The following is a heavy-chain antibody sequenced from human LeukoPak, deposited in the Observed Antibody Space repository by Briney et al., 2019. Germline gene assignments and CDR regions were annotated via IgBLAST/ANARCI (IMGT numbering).Heavy chain of an antibody. Sequence: SETLSLTCTVSGGSISSSSQYWGWIRQPPGKGLEWIGSIYYSGSTYYNPSLKSRVTISVDTSKNQFSLKLSSLTAADTAVYYCARGYSSGYYFGLYYFDYWGQGTLVTVSS. CDR3: ARGYSSGYYFGLYYFDY. D-gene: IGHD3-22*01. CDR1: GGSISSSSQY. J-gene: IGHJ4*02. V-gene: IGHV4-39*07. CDR2: IYYSGST.